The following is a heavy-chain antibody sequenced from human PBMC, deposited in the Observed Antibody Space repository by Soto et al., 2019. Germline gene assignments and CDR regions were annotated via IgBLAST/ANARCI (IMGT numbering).Heavy chain of an antibody. V-gene: IGHV3-74*01. J-gene: IGHJ4*02. Sequence: EVQLVESGGGLVQPGGSLRLSCVASGFTFNYYWMHWVRQAPGKGLVWVSRIQSDGSSPDYVDSVKGRFTISRDNAKNTLYLQMNSLKTEDTSVYYCATEGGYPGSNFYGAYWGQGTLVTVSS. CDR1: GFTFNYYW. D-gene: IGHD1-26*01. CDR2: IQSDGSSP. CDR3: ATEGGYPGSNFYGAY.